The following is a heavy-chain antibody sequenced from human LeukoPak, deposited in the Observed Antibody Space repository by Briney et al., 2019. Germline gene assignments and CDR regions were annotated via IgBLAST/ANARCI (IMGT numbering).Heavy chain of an antibody. V-gene: IGHV3-30-3*01. CDR2: TSYDGSNK. CDR1: GFPFSSYV. J-gene: IGHJ4*02. D-gene: IGHD3-22*01. Sequence: GGSLRLSCAASGFPFSSYVMHWVRQAPGKGLEWVSFTSYDGSNKYYADSVKGRLTISRDNSKNTLDLQMNSLRTEDTAMYYCARGDDSSGYFYSYFDYWGQGPLVTVSS. CDR3: ARGDDSSGYFYSYFDY.